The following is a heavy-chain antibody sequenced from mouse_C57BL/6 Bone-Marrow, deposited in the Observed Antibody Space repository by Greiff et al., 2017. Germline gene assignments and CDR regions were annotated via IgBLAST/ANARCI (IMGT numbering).Heavy chain of an antibody. V-gene: IGHV5-4*03. CDR2: ISDGGSYT. J-gene: IGHJ2*01. D-gene: IGHD6-1*01. CDR1: GFTFSSYS. CDR3: ARATSDFDY. Sequence: DVMLVESGGGLVKPGGSLKLSCAASGFTFSSYSMSWVRQTPEKRLEWVATISDGGSYTYYPDNVKGRFTISRDNAKNNLYLQMSHLKSEDTARYYCARATSDFDYWGQGTTLTVSS.